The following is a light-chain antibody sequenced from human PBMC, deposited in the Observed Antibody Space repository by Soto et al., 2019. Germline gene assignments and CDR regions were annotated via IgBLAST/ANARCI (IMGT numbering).Light chain of an antibody. CDR1: SSNIGAGYD. CDR2: GNS. Sequence: QAVVTQPPSVSGAPGQRVTISCTESSSNIGAGYDVHWYQQLPGTAPKLLIYGNSNRPSGVPDRFSGPKSGTSASLAITGLQAEDEADYYCQSYDSSLSGWVFGGGTKLTVL. CDR3: QSYDSSLSGWV. J-gene: IGLJ3*02. V-gene: IGLV1-40*01.